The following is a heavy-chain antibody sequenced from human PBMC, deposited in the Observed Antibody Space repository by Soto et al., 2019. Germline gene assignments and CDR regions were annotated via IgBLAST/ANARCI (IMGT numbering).Heavy chain of an antibody. V-gene: IGHV3-66*01. J-gene: IGHJ4*02. D-gene: IGHD3-16*02. CDR3: AGSSYDYIWGSYRYFDY. CDR2: IYSGGST. CDR1: GFTVSSNY. Sequence: GGSLRLSCAASGFTVSSNYMSWVRQAPGKGLEWVSVIYSGGSTYYADSVKGRFTISRDNSKNTLYLQMNSLRAEDTAVYYCAGSSYDYIWGSYRYFDYWGQGTLVTVSS.